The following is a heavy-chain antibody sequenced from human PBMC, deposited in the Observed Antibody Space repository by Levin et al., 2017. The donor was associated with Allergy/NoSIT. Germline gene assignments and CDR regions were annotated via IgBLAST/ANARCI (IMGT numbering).Heavy chain of an antibody. Sequence: GESLKISCAASGFTFSSYAMSWVRQAPGKGLEWVSAISGSGGSTYYADSVKGRFTISRDNSKNTLYLQMNSLRAEDTAVYYCAKDKGYSYGRGSDYWGQGTLVTVSS. CDR2: ISGSGGST. J-gene: IGHJ4*02. V-gene: IGHV3-23*01. CDR1: GFTFSSYA. CDR3: AKDKGYSYGRGSDY. D-gene: IGHD5-18*01.